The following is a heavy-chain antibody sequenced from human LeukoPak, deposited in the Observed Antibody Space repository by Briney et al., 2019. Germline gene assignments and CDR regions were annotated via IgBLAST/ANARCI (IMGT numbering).Heavy chain of an antibody. V-gene: IGHV3-7*01. CDR2: IKQDGSEK. CDR1: GFTFSSYW. Sequence: GGSLRLSCAASGFTFSSYWMSWVRQAPGKGLEWVANIKQDGSEKYYADSVKGRFTISRDNSKNTLYLQMNSLRAEDTAVYYCARGLYDSSGGDAFDIWGQGTMVTVSS. J-gene: IGHJ3*02. D-gene: IGHD3-22*01. CDR3: ARGLYDSSGGDAFDI.